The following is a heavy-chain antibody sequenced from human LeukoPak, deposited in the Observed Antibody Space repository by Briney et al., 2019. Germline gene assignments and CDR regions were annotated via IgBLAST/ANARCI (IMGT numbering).Heavy chain of an antibody. CDR2: ISSSSSYI. J-gene: IGHJ4*02. D-gene: IGHD1-14*01. Sequence: GGSLRLSCAASGFTFSSYNMNWVRQAPGKGLEWVSSISSSSSYIYYADSVKGRFTISRDNYKNTLYLQMNSLRAEDTAVYYCAKGMNNAPAYWGQGTLVTVSS. V-gene: IGHV3-21*04. CDR1: GFTFSSYN. CDR3: AKGMNNAPAY.